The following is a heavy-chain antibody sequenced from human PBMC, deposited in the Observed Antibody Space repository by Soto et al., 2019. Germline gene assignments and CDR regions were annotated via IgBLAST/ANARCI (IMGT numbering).Heavy chain of an antibody. J-gene: IGHJ4*02. V-gene: IGHV3-33*01. CDR3: ARDGAFGGVIVQYYFDY. CDR1: GFTFSSYG. D-gene: IGHD3-16*02. Sequence: QVQLVESGGGVVQPGRSLRLSCAASGFTFSSYGMHWVRQAPGKGLEWVAVIWYDGSNKYYADSVKGRFTISRDNSKNTVYLQGNSLRAEDTAGYYCARDGAFGGVIVQYYFDYWGQGTLVTVSS. CDR2: IWYDGSNK.